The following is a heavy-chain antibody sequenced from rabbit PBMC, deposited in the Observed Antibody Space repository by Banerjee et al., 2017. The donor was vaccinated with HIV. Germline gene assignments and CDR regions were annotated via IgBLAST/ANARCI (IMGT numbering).Heavy chain of an antibody. Sequence: QSLEESGGDLVKPGASLTLTCTASGFSFSSSYYMCWVRQAPGKGLEWIGCILTGSSGSTYYATWVNGRFTISRSTRLNTVDLKMTSLTGADTATYFCVRFASLNDLWGQGTLVTVS. J-gene: IGHJ6*01. CDR3: VRFASLNDL. CDR2: ILTGSSGST. CDR1: GFSFSSSYY. V-gene: IGHV1S40*01. D-gene: IGHD2-1*01.